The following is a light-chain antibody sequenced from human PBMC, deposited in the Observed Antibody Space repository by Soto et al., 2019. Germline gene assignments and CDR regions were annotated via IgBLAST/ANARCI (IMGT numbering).Light chain of an antibody. CDR3: QQYNTYSRT. Sequence: DIQMTQSPSTLSASVGDRVTITCRASQTINYWLAWYQQKPGKAPNLLIYKASSLESGVPSRFSGSGSGTEFTLTISSLQPDDFATYYCQQYNTYSRTF. V-gene: IGKV1-5*03. CDR1: QTINYW. J-gene: IGKJ1*01. CDR2: KAS.